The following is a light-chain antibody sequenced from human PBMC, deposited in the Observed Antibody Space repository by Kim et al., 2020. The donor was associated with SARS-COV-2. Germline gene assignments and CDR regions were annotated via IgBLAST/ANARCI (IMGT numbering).Light chain of an antibody. CDR1: QSIRTN. J-gene: IGKJ4*01. Sequence: EVVMTQSPATLSVFPGERATLSCRTSQSIRTNLAWYQQKPGQAPRLLIYGASTRATGMPARFSGSGSGTEFSLTISSLQSEDFAMYYCHQYNDWPLTFGGGTKVEIK. CDR2: GAS. CDR3: HQYNDWPLT. V-gene: IGKV3-15*01.